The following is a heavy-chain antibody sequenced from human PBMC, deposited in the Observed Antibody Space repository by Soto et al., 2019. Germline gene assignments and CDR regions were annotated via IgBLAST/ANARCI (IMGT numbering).Heavy chain of an antibody. CDR3: ATWVGYGDFEGFDF. J-gene: IGHJ4*02. CDR1: GYSFTDYK. CDR2: VDPNGGGS. V-gene: IGHV1-2*04. D-gene: IGHD4-17*01. Sequence: GASVKVSWKASGYSFTDYKLHWGRQAPGQGLEWMGWVDPNGGGSNSAQKFQGSVTMTWDTSITTAYLDLTRLTTNDTATYFCATWVGYGDFEGFDFWGQGTLVTVSS.